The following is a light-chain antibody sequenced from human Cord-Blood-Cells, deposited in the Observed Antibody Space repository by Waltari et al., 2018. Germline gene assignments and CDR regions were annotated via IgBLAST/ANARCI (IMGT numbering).Light chain of an antibody. CDR3: QSYDSSLSGSRV. CDR1: SSNIGAGYD. V-gene: IGLV1-40*01. Sequence: QSVLTQPPSVSGAPGQRVTISCTGSSSNIGAGYDVPWSQQLPGTAPKLLISGNSNRPSGVPDRFSGSKSGTSASLAITGLQAEDEADYYCQSYDSSLSGSRVFGGGTKLTVL. CDR2: GNS. J-gene: IGLJ3*02.